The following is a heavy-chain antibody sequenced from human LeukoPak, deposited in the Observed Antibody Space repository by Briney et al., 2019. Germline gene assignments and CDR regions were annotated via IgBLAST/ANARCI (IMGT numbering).Heavy chain of an antibody. CDR3: ARGHPGYSLS. D-gene: IGHD6-13*01. CDR2: VFYSGST. J-gene: IGHJ5*02. CDR1: DTFRSHY. V-gene: IGHV4-59*11. Sequence: SETLSLTCIVSDTFRSHYWNWIRQPPGKGLEWIGYVFYSGSTNYNPSLKSRVTISLDTSRNQFSLRLSSVTAADTAVYYCARGHPGYSLSWGQGTLVTVSS.